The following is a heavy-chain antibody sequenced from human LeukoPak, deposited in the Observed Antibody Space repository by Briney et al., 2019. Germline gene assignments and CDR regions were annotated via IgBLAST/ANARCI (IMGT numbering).Heavy chain of an antibody. CDR2: TYYRSKWRN. D-gene: IGHD4-17*01. Sequence: SQTLSLTCAISGDSVSSNSASWNWIRQSPSRGLEWLGRTYYRSKWRNDYAVSVKSRITISPDTSKNQFSLQLNSVTPEDTAVYYCARGTTVINWFDPWGQGTLVTVSS. CDR3: ARGTTVINWFDP. CDR1: GDSVSSNSAS. J-gene: IGHJ5*02. V-gene: IGHV6-1*01.